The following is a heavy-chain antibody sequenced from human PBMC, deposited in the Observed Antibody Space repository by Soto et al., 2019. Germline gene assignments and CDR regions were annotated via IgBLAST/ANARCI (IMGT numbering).Heavy chain of an antibody. V-gene: IGHV1-18*01. CDR1: GYTFTSYG. D-gene: IGHD1-1*01. CDR3: ARDSVRLESLDY. Sequence: ASVEVSCKASGYTFTSYGISWVRQAPGQGLEWMGWISAYNGNTNYAQKLQGRVTTTTDTSTSTAYMELRSLRSDDTAVYYCARDSVRLESLDYWGQGTLVTVSS. CDR2: ISAYNGNT. J-gene: IGHJ4*02.